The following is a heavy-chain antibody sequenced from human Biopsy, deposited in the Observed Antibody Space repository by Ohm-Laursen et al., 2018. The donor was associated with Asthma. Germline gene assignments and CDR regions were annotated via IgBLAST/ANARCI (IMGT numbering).Heavy chain of an antibody. CDR3: ASYEVVTAILPMDV. CDR2: ISFDGSNK. Sequence: SLRLSCTATGFSFSNFAIHWVRQAPGKGLEWVAVISFDGSNKYYGDSVKGRFTIARDNSKDTVYLQMNSLRAEDTAVYYCASYEVVTAILPMDVWGQGTTVTVSS. D-gene: IGHD2-21*02. J-gene: IGHJ6*02. V-gene: IGHV3-30*03. CDR1: GFSFSNFA.